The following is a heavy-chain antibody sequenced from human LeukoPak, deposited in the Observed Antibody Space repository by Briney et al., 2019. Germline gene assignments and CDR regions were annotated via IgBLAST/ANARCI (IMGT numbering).Heavy chain of an antibody. CDR3: ATVSGYDSSGYYY. CDR2: FDPEDGET. V-gene: IGHV1-24*01. J-gene: IGHJ4*02. D-gene: IGHD3-22*01. Sequence: ASVKVSCKASGYTFTSYYMHWVRQAPGKGLEWMGGFDPEDGETIYAQKFQGRVTMTEDTSTDTAYMELSSLRSEDTAVYYCATVSGYDSSGYYYWGQGTLVTVSS. CDR1: GYTFTSYY.